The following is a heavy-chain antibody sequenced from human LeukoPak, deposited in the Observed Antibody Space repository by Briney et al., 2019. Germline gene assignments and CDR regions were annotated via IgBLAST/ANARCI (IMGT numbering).Heavy chain of an antibody. J-gene: IGHJ4*02. D-gene: IGHD3-22*01. CDR2: IYYSGST. Sequence: SETLSLTCTVSGGSISSGGYYWSWIRQHPGKGLEWIGYIYYSGSTYYNPSLKSRVTISVDTSKNQFSLKLSSVTAADTAVYYCARGSLGYYDSSGYYDYWGQGTLVTVSS. CDR3: ARGSLGYYDSSGYYDY. CDR1: GGSISSGGYY. V-gene: IGHV4-31*03.